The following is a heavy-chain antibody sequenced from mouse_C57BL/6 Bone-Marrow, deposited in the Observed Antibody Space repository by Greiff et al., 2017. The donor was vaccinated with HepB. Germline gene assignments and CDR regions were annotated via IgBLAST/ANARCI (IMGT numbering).Heavy chain of an antibody. CDR1: GFTFSDFY. Sequence: EVKVVESGGGLVQSGRSLRLSCATSGFTFSDFYMEWVRQAPGKGLEWIAASRNKANDYTTEYSASVKGRFIVSRDTSQSSLYLQMNALRAEDTAIYYCARDHYGSRDYAMDYWGQGTSVTVSS. J-gene: IGHJ4*01. CDR2: SRNKANDYTT. V-gene: IGHV7-1*01. D-gene: IGHD1-1*01. CDR3: ARDHYGSRDYAMDY.